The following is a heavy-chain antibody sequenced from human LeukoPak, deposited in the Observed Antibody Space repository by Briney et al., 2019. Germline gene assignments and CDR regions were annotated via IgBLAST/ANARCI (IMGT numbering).Heavy chain of an antibody. CDR1: RFTFTSYY. V-gene: IGHV1-46*03. J-gene: IGHJ4*02. Sequence: ASVKVSCKASRFTFTSYYMHWVRQAPGQGLEWMGIINPSGDSTTYAQKFQGRVTMTRDTSTTTVYMELSSLRSEDTAVYYCSRGYCSSTRCYAPDYWGQGTLVTVSS. CDR3: SRGYCSSTRCYAPDY. CDR2: INPSGDST. D-gene: IGHD2-2*01.